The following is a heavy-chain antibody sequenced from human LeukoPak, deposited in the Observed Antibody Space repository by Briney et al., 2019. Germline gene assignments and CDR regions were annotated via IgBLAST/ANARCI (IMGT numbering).Heavy chain of an antibody. V-gene: IGHV4-59*01. CDR1: GSSISSYY. J-gene: IGHJ4*02. CDR3: ARDPSDYFDY. CDR2: IYYSGST. Sequence: SETLSLTCTVSGSSISSYYWSWIRQPPGKGLEWIGYIYYSGSTNYNPSLKSRVTISVDTSKNQFSLKLSSVTAADTAVYYCARDPSDYFDYWGQGTLVTVSS.